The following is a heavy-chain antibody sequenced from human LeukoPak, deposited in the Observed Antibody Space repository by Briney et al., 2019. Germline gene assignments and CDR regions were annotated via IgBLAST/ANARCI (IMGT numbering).Heavy chain of an antibody. Sequence: SVTVSCMSSGYTFTGYYLHWARQVPGQGLEWMGWINPNSGGTKYAQKFQGRVTITRDTSISTAYMELNRLRSDDTAVYYCARVMTREGTNYWGQGTLVTVSS. CDR2: INPNSGGT. V-gene: IGHV1-2*02. CDR1: GYTFTGYY. CDR3: ARVMTREGTNY. J-gene: IGHJ4*02. D-gene: IGHD1/OR15-1a*01.